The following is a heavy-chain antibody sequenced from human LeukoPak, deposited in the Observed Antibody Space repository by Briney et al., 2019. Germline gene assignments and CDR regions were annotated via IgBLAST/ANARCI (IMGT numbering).Heavy chain of an antibody. CDR1: GFTFSSYS. D-gene: IGHD3-10*01. V-gene: IGHV3-21*01. J-gene: IGHJ4*02. CDR2: ISSSSSYI. CDR3: ARVEDGSGSYPMGY. Sequence: PGGSLRLSCAASGFTFSSYSMNWVRQAPGKGLEWVSSISSSSSYIYYADSVKGRFTISRDNAKNSLYLQMNSLRAEDTAVYYCARVEDGSGSYPMGYWGQGTLVTVSS.